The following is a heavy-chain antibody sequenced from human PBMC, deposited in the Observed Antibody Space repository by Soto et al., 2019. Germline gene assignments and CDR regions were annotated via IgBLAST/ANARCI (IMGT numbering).Heavy chain of an antibody. D-gene: IGHD6-19*01. CDR2: INHSGST. CDR1: GGSFSGYY. CDR3: ARRFSSGWYRGWFDP. Sequence: SETLSLTYAVYGGSFSGYYWSWILQPPGKGLEWIGEINHSGSTNYNPSLKSRVTISVDTSKNQFSLKLSSVTAADTAVYYRARRFSSGWYRGWFDPWGQGTLVTVSS. J-gene: IGHJ5*02. V-gene: IGHV4-34*01.